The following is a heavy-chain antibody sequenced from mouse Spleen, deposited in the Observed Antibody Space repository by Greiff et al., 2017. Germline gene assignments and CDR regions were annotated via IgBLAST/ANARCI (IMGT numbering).Heavy chain of an antibody. D-gene: IGHD4-1*01. Sequence: QVQLQQSGPELARPWASVKISCQAFYTFSRRVHFAIRDTNYWMQWVKQRPGQGLEWIGVINPGSGGTNYNEKFKGKATLTADKSSSTAYMQLSSLTSEDSAVYFCARELGRAFDYWGQGTTLTVSS. J-gene: IGHJ2*01. CDR3: SEDSAVYFCARELGRAFDY. V-gene: IGHV1-54*01. CDR1: YTFSRRVH. CDR2: GQGLEWIG.